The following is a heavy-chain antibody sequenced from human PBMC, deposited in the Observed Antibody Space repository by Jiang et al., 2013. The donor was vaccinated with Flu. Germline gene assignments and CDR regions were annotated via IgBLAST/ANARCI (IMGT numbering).Heavy chain of an antibody. CDR2: IKSETEGATA. CDR3: TAGKTGAYSSDTYAYYYYGMDV. V-gene: IGHV3-15*07. D-gene: IGHD6-25*01. Sequence: KGLEWVGRIKSETEGATADYAAPVKERFLISRDDSEKTLYLHIYSLKTEDTGVYYCTAGKTGAYSSDTYAYYYYGMDVWGQGTTVTVSS. J-gene: IGHJ6*02.